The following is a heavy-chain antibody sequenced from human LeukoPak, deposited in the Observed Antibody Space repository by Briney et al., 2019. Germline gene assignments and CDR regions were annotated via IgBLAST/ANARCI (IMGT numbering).Heavy chain of an antibody. D-gene: IGHD3-3*01. J-gene: IGHJ6*03. V-gene: IGHV1-18*01. CDR3: ARGTYYEFWSGYYTGGYYYYYMDV. CDR1: GYTFTSYG. CDR2: ISAYNGNT. Sequence: ASVKVSCKASGYTFTSYGISWVRQAPGQGLEWMGWISAYNGNTNYAQKLQGRVAMTTDTSRSTAYMGLRSLRSDDTAVYYCARGTYYEFWSGYYTGGYYYYYMDVWGKGTTVTVSS.